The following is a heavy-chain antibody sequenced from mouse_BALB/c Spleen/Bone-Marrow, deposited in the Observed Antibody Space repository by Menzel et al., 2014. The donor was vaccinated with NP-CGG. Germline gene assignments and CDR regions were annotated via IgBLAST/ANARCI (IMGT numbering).Heavy chain of an antibody. CDR2: INGNGGST. D-gene: IGHD2-1*01. CDR3: VRGNYGNYVDYFDF. CDR1: GFTFSNYG. J-gene: IGHJ2*01. V-gene: IGHV5-6-3*01. Sequence: EVQLVESGGGLVQPGGSLKLSCAASGFTFSNYGMSWVRQTPDKRLELVATINGNGGSTYYPDSVKGRFTISRDTAKNTLYLQMSSLESEETAMYYCVRGNYGNYVDYFDFWGQGTTLTVSS.